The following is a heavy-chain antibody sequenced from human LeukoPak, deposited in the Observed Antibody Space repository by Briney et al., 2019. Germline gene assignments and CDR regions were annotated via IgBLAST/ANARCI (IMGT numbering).Heavy chain of an antibody. CDR1: GFSFSSYG. V-gene: IGHV3-33*01. D-gene: IGHD4-23*01. J-gene: IGHJ6*02. CDR3: ARGYGGKSNGMDV. Sequence: GRSLRLSCAASGFSFSSYGIHWVRQAPGKGLEWVAVIWYDGSNKYYAESVKDRFTISRDNSKNTLYLQMNSLRVEDTAVYYCARGYGGKSNGMDVWGQGTTVT. CDR2: IWYDGSNK.